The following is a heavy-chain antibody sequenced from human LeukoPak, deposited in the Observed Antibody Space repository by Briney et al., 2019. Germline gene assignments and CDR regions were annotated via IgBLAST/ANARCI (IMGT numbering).Heavy chain of an antibody. V-gene: IGHV3-30-3*01. CDR2: ISYDGSNK. Sequence: PGRSLRLSCAASGFTFSSYAMHWVRQAPGKGLEWVAVISYDGSNKYYADSVKGRFTFSRDNSKNTLYLQMNSLRAEDTAVYYCASVPAALEYDWGQGTLVTVSS. D-gene: IGHD2-2*01. CDR1: GFTFSSYA. J-gene: IGHJ4*02. CDR3: ASVPAALEYD.